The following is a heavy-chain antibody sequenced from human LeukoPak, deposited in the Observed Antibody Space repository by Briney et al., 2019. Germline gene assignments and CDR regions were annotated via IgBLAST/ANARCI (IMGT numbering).Heavy chain of an antibody. CDR1: GFTFSSYW. Sequence: GGSLRLSCVASGFTFSSYWMYWVRQAPGKGLLWVSRINTDGSNTNYADSVKGRFTISRDNAKNTLYLQMNSLRAEDTAVYYCARYNWKDGVYWGQGTLVTVSS. V-gene: IGHV3-74*01. J-gene: IGHJ4*02. CDR3: ARYNWKDGVY. CDR2: INTDGSNT. D-gene: IGHD1-20*01.